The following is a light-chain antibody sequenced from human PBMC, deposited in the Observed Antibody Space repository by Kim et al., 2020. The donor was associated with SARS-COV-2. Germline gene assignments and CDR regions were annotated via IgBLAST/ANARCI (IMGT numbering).Light chain of an antibody. V-gene: IGLV1-44*01. CDR3: AAWDDSLNGWV. J-gene: IGLJ3*02. CDR1: SSNIGTNT. Sequence: QPVLTQPPSSSGTPGQRITISCSGSSSNIGTNTVNWYQQLPGTAPKLLIYSNNQRPSGVPDQFSGSKSGTSASLAISGLQSEDEADYYCAAWDDSLNGWVFGGGTQLTVL. CDR2: SNN.